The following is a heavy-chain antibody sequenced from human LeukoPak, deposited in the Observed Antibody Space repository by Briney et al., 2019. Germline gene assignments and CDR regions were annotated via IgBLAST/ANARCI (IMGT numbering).Heavy chain of an antibody. Sequence: PSETLLLICSVSGDSISSNNYYWGWIRQAPGKGLEWIGSIYYSGNTYYNPSLKSRATIYVDTSKNQFSLRLDSVTAADTAVYYCTRTQYCNGGSCYTEVAYWGQGTLVTVSS. CDR3: TRTQYCNGGSCYTEVAY. V-gene: IGHV4-39*01. CDR1: GDSISSNNYY. CDR2: IYYSGNT. J-gene: IGHJ4*02. D-gene: IGHD2-15*01.